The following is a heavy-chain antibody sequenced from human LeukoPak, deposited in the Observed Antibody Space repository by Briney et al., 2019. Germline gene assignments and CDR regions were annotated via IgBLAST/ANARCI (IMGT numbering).Heavy chain of an antibody. CDR2: ISGSGGST. CDR3: EGKVVAARKNWFDP. Sequence: GGSLRLSCAASGFTFSSYAMSWVRQAPGKGLEWVSAISGSGGSTYYADSVKGRFTISRDNSKNTLYLQMNSLRAEDTAVYYCEGKVVAARKNWFDPWGQGTLVTVSS. CDR1: GFTFSSYA. J-gene: IGHJ5*02. D-gene: IGHD2-15*01. V-gene: IGHV3-23*01.